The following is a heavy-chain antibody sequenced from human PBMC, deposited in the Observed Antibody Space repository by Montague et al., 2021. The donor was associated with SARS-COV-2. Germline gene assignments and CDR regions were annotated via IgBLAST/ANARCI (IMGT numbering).Heavy chain of an antibody. V-gene: IGHV3-53*01. Sequence: SLRLSCPASGFTVSSNYMSWVRQAPGKGLEWVSVIYSGSSTYYADSAKGRFTISRDNSKNTLYLQMNSLRAEDTAVYYCARDRGENYYVDYWGQGTLVTASS. CDR1: GFTVSSNY. CDR3: ARDRGENYYVDY. CDR2: IYSGSST. J-gene: IGHJ4*02. D-gene: IGHD3-10*01.